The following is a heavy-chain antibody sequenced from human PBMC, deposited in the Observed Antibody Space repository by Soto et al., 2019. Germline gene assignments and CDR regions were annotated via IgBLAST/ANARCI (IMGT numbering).Heavy chain of an antibody. J-gene: IGHJ5*02. CDR3: ARTYSSSLSYWFDP. D-gene: IGHD6-6*01. Sequence: QVQLVQSGAEVKKPGSSVKVSCKASGGTFSSYAISWVRQAPGQGLEWMGGIIPSFGTANYAQKFQGRVTITADESTSTAYMERSSLRSEDTAVYYCARTYSSSLSYWFDPWGQGTLVTVSS. CDR1: GGTFSSYA. CDR2: IIPSFGTA. V-gene: IGHV1-69*01.